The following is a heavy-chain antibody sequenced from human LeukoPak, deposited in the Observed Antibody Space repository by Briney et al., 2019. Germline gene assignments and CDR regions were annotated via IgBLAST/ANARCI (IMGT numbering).Heavy chain of an antibody. J-gene: IGHJ6*03. V-gene: IGHV3-30*12. Sequence: SGGSLRLSCAASEFTFSSYGMHWVRQAPGKGLEWVAVISYDGRNKYYADSVKGRFTISRDISKNTLYLQMNSLRAEDTAVYYCAKARWGEGAISYYMDVWGKGTTVTISS. CDR3: AKARWGEGAISYYMDV. CDR1: EFTFSSYG. D-gene: IGHD3-10*01. CDR2: ISYDGRNK.